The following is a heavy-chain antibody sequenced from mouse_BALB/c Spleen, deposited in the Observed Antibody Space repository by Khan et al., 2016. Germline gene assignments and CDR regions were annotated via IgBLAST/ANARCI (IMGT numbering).Heavy chain of an antibody. D-gene: IGHD1-1*01. CDR3: TSTGGNFGY. CDR1: GYTFTNYG. V-gene: IGHV9-3*02. Sequence: QIQLVQSGPELKKPGETVKISCKASGYTFTNYGMNWVKQAPGKGLKWMVWINTNTGEQTYAEEFKGRFAFSLETSARTAYLQINNLKNEDTATYFGTSTGGNFGYWGQGTTLTVSS. CDR2: INTNTGEQ. J-gene: IGHJ2*01.